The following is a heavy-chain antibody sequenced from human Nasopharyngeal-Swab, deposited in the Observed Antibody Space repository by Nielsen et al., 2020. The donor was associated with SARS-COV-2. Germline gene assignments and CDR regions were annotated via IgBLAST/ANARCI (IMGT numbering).Heavy chain of an antibody. D-gene: IGHD2-8*01. Sequence: ASVKVSCKASAYTFTSYDINWVRQAPAHGLEWMGWMNPNSGNTGYAQKFQGRVTMTRNTSISTAYMELSSLRSEDTAVYYCARPAYCTNGVCYGNYFDYWGQGTLVTVSS. V-gene: IGHV1-8*01. J-gene: IGHJ4*02. CDR1: AYTFTSYD. CDR3: ARPAYCTNGVCYGNYFDY. CDR2: MNPNSGNT.